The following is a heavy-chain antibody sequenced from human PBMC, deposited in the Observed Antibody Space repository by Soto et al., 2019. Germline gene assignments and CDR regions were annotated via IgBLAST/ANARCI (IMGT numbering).Heavy chain of an antibody. CDR1: GFTFSSYW. J-gene: IGHJ5*02. Sequence: PGGSLRLSCAASGFTFSSYWMSWVRQAPGKGLEWVANIKQDGSEKYYVDSVKGRFTISRDNAKNSLYLQMNSLRAEDTAVYYCARGILGFGELLPDWFDPWGQGTLVTV. V-gene: IGHV3-7*01. D-gene: IGHD3-10*01. CDR2: IKQDGSEK. CDR3: ARGILGFGELLPDWFDP.